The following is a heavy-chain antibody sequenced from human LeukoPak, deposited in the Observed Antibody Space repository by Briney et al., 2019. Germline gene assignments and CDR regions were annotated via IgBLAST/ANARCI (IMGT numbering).Heavy chain of an antibody. CDR2: TRKKTSSFTT. CDR1: GFTFSSYA. D-gene: IGHD1-26*01. V-gene: IGHV3-72*01. J-gene: IGHJ4*02. Sequence: GGSLRLSCAASGFTFSSYAMSWVRQAPGKGLEWVGRTRKKTSSFTTEYAAYAKGRFTISRDGSKNSLYLQMNSLKTEDTAVYYCARVDGSYNYDYWGQGTLVTVSS. CDR3: ARVDGSYNYDY.